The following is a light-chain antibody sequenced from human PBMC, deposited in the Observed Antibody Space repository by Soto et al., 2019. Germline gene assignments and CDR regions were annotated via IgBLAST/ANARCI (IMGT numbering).Light chain of an antibody. CDR2: GAY. V-gene: IGKV1-39*01. Sequence: DIQMTQSPSSLSASLGDRVTVTCRASQSISTYLNWFQQRPGKAPKLLIYGAYTLQDGVPSRFSGSGSETEFTLTICSLQPEDFATYYGQQSFGAPRTFGQGTRVDIK. CDR3: QQSFGAPRT. J-gene: IGKJ1*01. CDR1: QSISTY.